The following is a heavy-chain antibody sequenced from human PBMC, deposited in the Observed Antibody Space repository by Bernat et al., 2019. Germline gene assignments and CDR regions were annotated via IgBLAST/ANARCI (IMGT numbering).Heavy chain of an antibody. CDR2: ISYDGSNK. CDR3: TTDPNWNYIDAFDI. D-gene: IGHD1-7*01. Sequence: QVQLVESGGGVVQPGRSLRLSCAASGFTFSSYAMHWVRQAPGKGLEWVAVISYDGSNKYYADSVKGRFTISRDNSKNTVHLQMNSLRAEDTAVYYCTTDPNWNYIDAFDIWGQGTMVTVSS. J-gene: IGHJ3*02. CDR1: GFTFSSYA. V-gene: IGHV3-30*04.